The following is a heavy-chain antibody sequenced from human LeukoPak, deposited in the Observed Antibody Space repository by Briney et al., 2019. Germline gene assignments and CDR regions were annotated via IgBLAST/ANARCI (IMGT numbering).Heavy chain of an antibody. CDR3: ARDQEGSDY. Sequence: ASVKVSCKASGYTFTSNYIHWVRQAPGQGLEWMGMVYPRDGSTSYAQKFQGRVTVTRDTSTSTVHMELSGLRSEDTAVYYCARDQEGSDYWGQGTLVAVSS. J-gene: IGHJ4*02. CDR1: GYTFTSNY. CDR2: VYPRDGST. V-gene: IGHV1-46*01.